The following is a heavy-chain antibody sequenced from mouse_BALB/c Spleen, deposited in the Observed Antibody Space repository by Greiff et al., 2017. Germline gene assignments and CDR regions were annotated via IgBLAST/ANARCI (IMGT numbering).Heavy chain of an antibody. Sequence: VKLMESGAELVRPGVSVKISCKGSGYTFTDYAMHWVKQSHAMSLEWIGVISTYYGDASYNQKFKGKATMTVDKSSSTAYMELARLTSEDSAIYYCARKGTTVVPFDYWGQGTTLTVSS. J-gene: IGHJ2*01. CDR3: ARKGTTVVPFDY. D-gene: IGHD1-1*01. V-gene: IGHV1S137*01. CDR1: GYTFTDYA. CDR2: ISTYYGDA.